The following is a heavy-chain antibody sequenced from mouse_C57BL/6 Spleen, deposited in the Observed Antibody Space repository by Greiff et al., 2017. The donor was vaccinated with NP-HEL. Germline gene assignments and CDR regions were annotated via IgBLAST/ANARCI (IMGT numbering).Heavy chain of an antibody. CDR1: GFTFSDYY. J-gene: IGHJ3*01. Sequence: EVHLVESGGGLVQPGGSLKLSCAASGFTFSDYYMYWVRQTPEKRLEWVAYISNGGGSTYYPDTVKGRFTISRDNAKNTLYLQMSRLKSEDTAMYYCANYDYDGGFAYWGQGTLVTVSA. D-gene: IGHD2-4*01. CDR3: ANYDYDGGFAY. V-gene: IGHV5-12*01. CDR2: ISNGGGST.